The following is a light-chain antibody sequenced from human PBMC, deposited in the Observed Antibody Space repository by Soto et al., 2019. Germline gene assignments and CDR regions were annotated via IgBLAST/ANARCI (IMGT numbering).Light chain of an antibody. CDR1: GSNVGNHY. CDR3: GAWDDGLSAYV. V-gene: IGLV1-51*01. Sequence: QSVLTQPPSVSAAPGQTVTISCAGSGSNVGNHYVSWDQQLPGTAPKLLISDDNKQPPVIPDRSSGSKSATSATLDINGLQTGDEADYYCGAWDDGLSAYVFGPGTKLTVL. CDR2: DDN. J-gene: IGLJ1*01.